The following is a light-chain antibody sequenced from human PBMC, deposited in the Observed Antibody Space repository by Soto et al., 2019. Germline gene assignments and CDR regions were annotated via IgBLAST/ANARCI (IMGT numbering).Light chain of an antibody. J-gene: IGLJ2*01. CDR2: TNN. Sequence: QSVLTQPPSASGTPGQRVTISCSGSSSNIGSNTVNWYQQLPGTAPKLLIYTNNHRPSGVPDRFSGSKSGTSASLAIIGLQSEDEANYYRAAWKDSMNVGIFGGGTKLTDL. CDR1: SSNIGSNT. V-gene: IGLV1-44*01. CDR3: AAWKDSMNVGI.